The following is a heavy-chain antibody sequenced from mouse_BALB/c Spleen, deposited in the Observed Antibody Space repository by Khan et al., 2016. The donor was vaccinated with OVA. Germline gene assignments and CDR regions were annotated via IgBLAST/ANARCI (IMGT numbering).Heavy chain of an antibody. Sequence: QVRLQQSGAELAKPGASVKMSCKASGYTFINYWMPWVKQRPGQGLEWIGYINPSTGYSEYNQKFKDKATLTADKSSSTAYMQLSSLTSEDSAVDYCARRGLRGDFDYWGQGTTLTVSS. D-gene: IGHD1-1*01. CDR3: ARRGLRGDFDY. J-gene: IGHJ2*01. CDR1: GYTFINYW. CDR2: INPSTGYS. V-gene: IGHV1-7*01.